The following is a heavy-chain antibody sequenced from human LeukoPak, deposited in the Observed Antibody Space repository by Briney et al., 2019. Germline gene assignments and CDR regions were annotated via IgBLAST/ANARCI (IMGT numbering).Heavy chain of an antibody. CDR1: GFCISRYW. D-gene: IGHD3-10*01. V-gene: IGHV3-74*01. J-gene: IGHJ4*02. CDR2: INSDGSSA. CDR3: VRVPSDTGSYYDY. Sequence: GGSLRDSCAASGFCISRYWMQWVRQGPGKGLVWVSRINSDGSSASYADSVKGRFTISRDNAKNTLYLQMNSLRAEDTAVYYCVRVPSDTGSYYDYWGQGTLVTVSS.